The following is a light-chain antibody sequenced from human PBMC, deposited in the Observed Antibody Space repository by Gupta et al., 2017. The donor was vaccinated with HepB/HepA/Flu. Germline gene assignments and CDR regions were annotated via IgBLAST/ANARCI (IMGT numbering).Light chain of an antibody. CDR3: CSHAGTFYV. J-gene: IGLJ1*01. CDR2: DVI. V-gene: IGLV2-23*02. CDR1: SSEVGSYTR. Sequence: QSALTQPASVSGSPGQSIPISCTGTSSEVGSYTRVSWYQQPPGKAPKLIIYDVIKRPSGVSNRFSGSKSGNTASLTISGLQAEDEADYYCCSHAGTFYVFGTGTKVTV.